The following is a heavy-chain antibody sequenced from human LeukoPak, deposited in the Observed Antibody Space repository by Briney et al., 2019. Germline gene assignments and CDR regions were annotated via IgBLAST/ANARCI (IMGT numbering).Heavy chain of an antibody. CDR3: TRSQYSSGWHFDY. CDR2: ISSSSSTI. V-gene: IGHV3-48*02. Sequence: GGSLRLSCAASGFIFGSYSMNWVRQAPGKGLEWVSYISSSSSTIYYADSVKGRFTTSRDNAKNSLYVQMNSLRDEDTAVYYCTRSQYSSGWHFDYWGQGTLVTVSS. D-gene: IGHD6-19*01. CDR1: GFIFGSYS. J-gene: IGHJ4*02.